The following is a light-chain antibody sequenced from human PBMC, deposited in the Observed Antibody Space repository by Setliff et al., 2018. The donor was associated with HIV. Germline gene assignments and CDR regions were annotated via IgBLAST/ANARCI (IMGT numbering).Light chain of an antibody. V-gene: IGKV4-1*01. CDR1: QSVLYSSTNKNY. CDR2: WAS. J-gene: IGKJ4*01. CDR3: QQYHSSPLT. Sequence: DIVMTQSPDSLAVSLGERATIRCKSSQSVLYSSTNKNYLAWYQQKSGQPPKLVIYWASTRESGVPDRFSDGGSGTDFTLTISSLQAEDVAVYYCQQYHSSPLTFGGGTKVDIK.